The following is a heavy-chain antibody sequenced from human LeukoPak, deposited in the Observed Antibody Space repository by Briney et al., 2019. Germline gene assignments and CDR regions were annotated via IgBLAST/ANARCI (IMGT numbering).Heavy chain of an antibody. CDR3: ARDPSDLGFDY. Sequence: ASVKVSCKASGYTFTSYYMHWVRQAPGQGLEWMGIINPSGGSPNYAQKFQGRVTMTRDMSTSTAYMELRSLRSDDTAVYYCARDPSDLGFDYWGQGTLVTVSS. CDR1: GYTFTSYY. J-gene: IGHJ4*02. V-gene: IGHV1-46*01. D-gene: IGHD2-21*02. CDR2: INPSGGSP.